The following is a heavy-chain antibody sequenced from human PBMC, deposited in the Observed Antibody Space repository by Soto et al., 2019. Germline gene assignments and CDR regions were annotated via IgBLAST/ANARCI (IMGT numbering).Heavy chain of an antibody. D-gene: IGHD3-22*01. CDR3: AREDSSGSGDV. Sequence: ASVKVSFKASGYTFISYGISWLRQAHGQGLEWMGWISAYNGNTNYAQKLQGRVTMTTDTSTSTAYMELRSLRSDDTALYYCAREDSSGSGDVWGQGTMVTVSS. CDR2: ISAYNGNT. CDR1: GYTFISYG. V-gene: IGHV1-18*01. J-gene: IGHJ3*01.